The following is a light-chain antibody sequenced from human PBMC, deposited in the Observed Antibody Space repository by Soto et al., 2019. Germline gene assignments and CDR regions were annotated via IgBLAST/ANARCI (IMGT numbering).Light chain of an antibody. CDR2: GNS. Sequence: QSVLTRPPSVSGAPGQRVTISCTGYNSNIGAGYDVHWYQQLPGTAPKLLIYGNSNRPSGVPDRFSASKSGTSASLAITGLQAEDEADYYCQSYDSSLSGWVFGAGTKLTVL. J-gene: IGLJ3*02. CDR1: NSNIGAGYD. V-gene: IGLV1-40*01. CDR3: QSYDSSLSGWV.